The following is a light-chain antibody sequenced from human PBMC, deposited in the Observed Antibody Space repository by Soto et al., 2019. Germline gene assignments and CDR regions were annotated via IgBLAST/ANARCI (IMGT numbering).Light chain of an antibody. J-gene: IGLJ1*01. Sequence: SPPASVCGSPGQSIPISCTGTISDVGSYNLVSWYQQHPGKAPKLMIYEGSKRPSGVSSRFSGSKSGNTASLTISGLQAEDEADYYCCSYAGNSDVFGTGTTVTV. V-gene: IGLV2-23*01. CDR2: EGS. CDR3: CSYAGNSDV. CDR1: ISDVGSYNL.